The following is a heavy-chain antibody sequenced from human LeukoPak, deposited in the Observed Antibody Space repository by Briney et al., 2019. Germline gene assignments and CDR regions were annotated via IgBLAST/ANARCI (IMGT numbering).Heavy chain of an antibody. Sequence: GGSLRLSCAASGFTFSDYYMSWVRQAPGKGLEWVSGINWNGGSTGYADSVKGRFTISRDNAKNSLYLQMNSLRAEDMALYYCAKDMGRLWFGEFDYWGQGTLVTVSS. CDR1: GFTFSDYY. D-gene: IGHD3-10*01. V-gene: IGHV3-20*04. CDR3: AKDMGRLWFGEFDY. J-gene: IGHJ4*02. CDR2: INWNGGST.